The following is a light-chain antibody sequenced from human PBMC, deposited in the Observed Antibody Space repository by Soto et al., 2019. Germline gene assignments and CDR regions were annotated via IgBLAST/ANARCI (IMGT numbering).Light chain of an antibody. CDR2: AAS. Sequence: DIPMTQSPSSLSASVGDRVTITCRASQSISSYLNWYQQKPGKAPKLLIYAASSLQSGVPSRFSGSGSGTDFTLTISSLQPEDFAVYYCQQRSSWPFTFGPGTKVDIK. J-gene: IGKJ3*01. V-gene: IGKV1-39*01. CDR1: QSISSY. CDR3: QQRSSWPFT.